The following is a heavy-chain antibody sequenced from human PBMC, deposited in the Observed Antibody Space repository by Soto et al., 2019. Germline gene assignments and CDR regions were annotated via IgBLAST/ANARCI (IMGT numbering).Heavy chain of an antibody. Sequence: TSETLSLTCAVYGGSFSGYYWSWIRQPPGKGLEWIGEINHSGSTNYNPSLKSRVTISVDTSKNQFSLKLSSVTAADTAVYYCASFLGYCSGGSCYPGNAFDIWGQGTMVTVSS. CDR3: ASFLGYCSGGSCYPGNAFDI. J-gene: IGHJ3*02. D-gene: IGHD2-15*01. V-gene: IGHV4-34*01. CDR2: INHSGST. CDR1: GGSFSGYY.